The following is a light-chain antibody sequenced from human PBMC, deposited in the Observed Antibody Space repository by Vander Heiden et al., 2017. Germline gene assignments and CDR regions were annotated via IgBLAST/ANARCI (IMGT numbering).Light chain of an antibody. J-gene: IGKJ2*01. CDR3: MQATDWPPHT. V-gene: IGKV2-30*01. Sequence: VVMTQAPLPLPVTLGQPPSISCRSSQSLVDSDGNTYLSWFQQRPGQSPRRLLYKVSNRDSGVPYRFSGRRSGTDFTLKISSVQAEDVVVYYCMQATDWPPHTFGQGTKLEIK. CDR1: QSLVDSDGNTY. CDR2: KVS.